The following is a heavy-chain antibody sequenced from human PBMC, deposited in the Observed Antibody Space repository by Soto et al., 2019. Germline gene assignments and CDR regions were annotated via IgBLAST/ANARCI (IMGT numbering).Heavy chain of an antibody. Sequence: ASVKVSCKASGYTFTSYGIGWVRQAPGQGLEWVGWISAYNGNSNYAQKYHGRVTMTTDTSTNTAYMEMSSLRSDDTAVYYCARGLISGYYLYDAFDIWGQGTMVTVSS. J-gene: IGHJ3*02. V-gene: IGHV1-18*01. CDR2: ISAYNGNS. CDR1: GYTFTSYG. CDR3: ARGLISGYYLYDAFDI. D-gene: IGHD3-22*01.